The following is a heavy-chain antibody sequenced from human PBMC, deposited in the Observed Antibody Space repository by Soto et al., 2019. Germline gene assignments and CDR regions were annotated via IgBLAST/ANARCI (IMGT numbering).Heavy chain of an antibody. J-gene: IGHJ4*01. D-gene: IGHD2-15*01. V-gene: IGHV3-15*07. CDR1: GFTFSNAW. Sequence: GGSLRLSCAASGFTFSNAWINWVRQAPGKGLEWVGRIKSKIDGGTTGFAAPVKGRFAISRDDSKNIAYMQMNSLKIEDTAVYYCTTDSYIGMPIVRFDYWGHGTLVTVSS. CDR3: TTDSYIGMPIVRFDY. CDR2: IKSKIDGGTT.